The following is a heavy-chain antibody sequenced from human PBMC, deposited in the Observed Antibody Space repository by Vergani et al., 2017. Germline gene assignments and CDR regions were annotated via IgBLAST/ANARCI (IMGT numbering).Heavy chain of an antibody. V-gene: IGHV3-23*04. CDR1: GFTVSSNY. CDR3: AKDGVTTVTPYYFDY. Sequence: EVQLVESGGGLVQPGGSLRLSCAASGFTVSSNYMSWVRQAPGKGLEWVSAISGSGGSTYYADSVKGRFTISRDNSKNTLYLQMNSMRAEDTAVYYCAKDGVTTVTPYYFDYWGQGTLVTVSS. CDR2: ISGSGGST. D-gene: IGHD4-17*01. J-gene: IGHJ4*02.